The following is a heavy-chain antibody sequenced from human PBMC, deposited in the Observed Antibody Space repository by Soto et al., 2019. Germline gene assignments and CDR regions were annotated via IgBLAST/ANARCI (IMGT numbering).Heavy chain of an antibody. J-gene: IGHJ4*02. V-gene: IGHV4-59*08. Sequence: QVQLQESGPGLVKPSETLSLRCSVSGASLSPNYWSWIRQPPGKGLEWIGYIYYAGTTTYNPSLKSRPTIALNTSKNEVSLERTSVTAAGTAVYYCARLGAFYQALDSWGQGTLVTVSS. CDR2: IYYAGTT. CDR1: GASLSPNY. D-gene: IGHD2-2*01. CDR3: ARLGAFYQALDS.